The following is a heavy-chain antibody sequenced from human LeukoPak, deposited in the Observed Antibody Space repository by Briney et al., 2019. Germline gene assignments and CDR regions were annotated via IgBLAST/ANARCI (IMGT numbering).Heavy chain of an antibody. CDR1: GYTFTSSY. CDR3: ATDYTDFSPDY. D-gene: IGHD2-21*02. V-gene: IGHV1-46*01. CDR2: INPSGGNT. J-gene: IGHJ4*02. Sequence: ASVKVSCKASGYTFTSSYMHWVRQAPGQGLEWMGIINPSGGNTTYAQKFQGRVTMTRDMSTSTVYMELSSLRYEDTAVYYCATDYTDFSPDYWRQGTLVTVSS.